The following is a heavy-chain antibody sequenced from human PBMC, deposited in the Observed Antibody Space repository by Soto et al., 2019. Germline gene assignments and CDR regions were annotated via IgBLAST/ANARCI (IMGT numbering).Heavy chain of an antibody. CDR3: ATPSGYCSGGSCYSDDAFDI. J-gene: IGHJ3*02. CDR1: GGTFSSYT. Sequence: SVKVSCEASGGTFSSYTISWVRQAPGQGLEWMGRIIPILGIANYAQKFQGRVTITADKSTSTAYMELSSLRSEDTAVYYCATPSGYCSGGSCYSDDAFDIWGQGTMVTVSS. D-gene: IGHD2-15*01. V-gene: IGHV1-69*02. CDR2: IIPILGIA.